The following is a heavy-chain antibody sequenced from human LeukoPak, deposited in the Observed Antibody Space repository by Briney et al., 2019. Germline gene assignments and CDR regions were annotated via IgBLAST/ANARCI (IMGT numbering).Heavy chain of an antibody. D-gene: IGHD5-18*01. Sequence: SETLSLACTVSGGSISSYYWSWIRQPPGKGLEWIGYIYYSGSTNYNPSLKSRVTISVDTSKNQFSLKLSSVTAADTAVYYCASTVDTAMVIDYWGQGTLVTVSS. V-gene: IGHV4-59*01. CDR3: ASTVDTAMVIDY. CDR1: GGSISSYY. CDR2: IYYSGST. J-gene: IGHJ4*02.